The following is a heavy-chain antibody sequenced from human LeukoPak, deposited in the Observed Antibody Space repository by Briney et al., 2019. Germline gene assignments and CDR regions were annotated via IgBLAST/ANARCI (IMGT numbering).Heavy chain of an antibody. Sequence: GASVKVSCKASGGTFSSYAVSWVRQAPGQGLEWMGGIIPIFGTANYAQKFQGRVTITRNTSISTAYMELSSLRSEDTAVYYCAKDKDWGQGTLVTVSS. J-gene: IGHJ4*02. V-gene: IGHV1-69*05. CDR3: AKDKD. CDR2: IIPIFGTA. CDR1: GGTFSSYA.